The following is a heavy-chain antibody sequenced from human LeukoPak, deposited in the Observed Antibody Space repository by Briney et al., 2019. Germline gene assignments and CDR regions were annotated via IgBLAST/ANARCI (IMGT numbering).Heavy chain of an antibody. CDR2: IYYSGST. V-gene: IGHV4-39*01. CDR3: AKVNAAAAGTPLD. CDR1: GGSISSSSYY. D-gene: IGHD6-13*01. J-gene: IGHJ4*02. Sequence: PSETLSLTCTVSGGSISSSSYYWGWIRQPPGKGLEWIGNIYYSGSTYYNPSLKSRVTISADTSKSQFSLKLSSVTASDTAVYYCAKVNAAAAGTPLDWGQGTLVTVSS.